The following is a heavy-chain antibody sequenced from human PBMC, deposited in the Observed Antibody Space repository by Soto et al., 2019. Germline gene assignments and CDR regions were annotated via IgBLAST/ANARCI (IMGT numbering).Heavy chain of an antibody. CDR1: GFTFNTYA. J-gene: IGHJ4*02. V-gene: IGHV3-23*01. D-gene: IGHD1-26*01. CDR2: ISGSGGST. CDR3: ARDRYPFDY. Sequence: GGSLRLSCAASGFTFNTYAMSWVRQAPGKGLEWVSTISGSGGSTYYADSVKGRFTISRDNSKNTLYLQMNSLRAEDTAVYYCARDRYPFDYWGQGTLVTVSS.